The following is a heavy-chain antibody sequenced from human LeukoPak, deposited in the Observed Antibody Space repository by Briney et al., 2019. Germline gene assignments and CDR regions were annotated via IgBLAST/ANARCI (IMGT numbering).Heavy chain of an antibody. Sequence: GGSLRLSCAASGFTFSSYAMSWVRQHPGGGVEWVSSITTSGGSTYYADSVKGRFTISRDNAKNTLYLQMNSLRAEDTAVYYCAKDHYVSGRYDAFDIWGQGTMVTVS. V-gene: IGHV3-23*01. J-gene: IGHJ3*02. CDR2: ITTSGGST. CDR1: GFTFSSYA. D-gene: IGHD3-10*01. CDR3: AKDHYVSGRYDAFDI.